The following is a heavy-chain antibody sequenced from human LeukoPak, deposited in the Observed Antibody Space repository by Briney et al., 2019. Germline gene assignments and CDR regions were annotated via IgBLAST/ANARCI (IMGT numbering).Heavy chain of an antibody. Sequence: PSETLSLTCAVYVGSFNDHYWTWLRQPPGKGLEWIGEINHSGSTNYNPSLRGRVAMSVDLSKNQFSLNLTSVTAADTAVYYCARGRRKFCTGSHCYYYYYYMDVWGTGTPVTVSS. D-gene: IGHD2-8*02. CDR2: INHSGST. J-gene: IGHJ6*03. CDR3: ARGRRKFCTGSHCYYYYYYMDV. CDR1: VGSFNDHY. V-gene: IGHV4-34*01.